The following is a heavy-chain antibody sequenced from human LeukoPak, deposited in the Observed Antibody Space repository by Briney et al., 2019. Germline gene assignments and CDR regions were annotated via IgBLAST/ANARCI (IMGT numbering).Heavy chain of an antibody. CDR1: GGTFSSYA. Sequence: ASVKVSCKASGGTFSSYAISWVRQAPGQGLEWMGGIIPIFGTANYAQKFQGRVTITADESTSTAYMELSSLRSEDTAVYYCASGTPWIQLWPASYFDYWGQGTLVTVSS. D-gene: IGHD5-18*01. CDR3: ASGTPWIQLWPASYFDY. J-gene: IGHJ4*02. CDR2: IIPIFGTA. V-gene: IGHV1-69*13.